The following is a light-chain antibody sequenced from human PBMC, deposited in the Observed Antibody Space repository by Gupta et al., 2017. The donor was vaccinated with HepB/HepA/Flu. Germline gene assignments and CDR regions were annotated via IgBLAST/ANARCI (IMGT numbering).Light chain of an antibody. CDR2: LGS. J-gene: IGKJ2*01. Sequence: VMTQSQLSVPVTPGEPATTSCRSSQSLMHSNGYNYLYWYLQKAGQSPQLLIYLGSNRASGVPDRFSGSGSGTDFTLKIRRVEAEDVGVYYCMQDLQTPYTFGQGTKLEIK. CDR1: QSLMHSNGYNY. V-gene: IGKV2-28*01. CDR3: MQDLQTPYT.